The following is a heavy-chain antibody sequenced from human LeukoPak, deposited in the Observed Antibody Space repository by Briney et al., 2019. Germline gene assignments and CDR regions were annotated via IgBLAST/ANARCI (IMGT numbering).Heavy chain of an antibody. D-gene: IGHD3-3*01. CDR1: GFTFSTYL. CDR3: AREGYDFWSGYSFYFDY. Sequence: GGSLRLSCAASGFTFSTYLMSWVRQAPGKGLEWVANIKQDGSEKYYVDSVKGRFTISRDNAKNSLYLQMNSLRAEDTAVYYCAREGYDFWSGYSFYFDYWGQGTLVTVPS. V-gene: IGHV3-7*01. J-gene: IGHJ4*02. CDR2: IKQDGSEK.